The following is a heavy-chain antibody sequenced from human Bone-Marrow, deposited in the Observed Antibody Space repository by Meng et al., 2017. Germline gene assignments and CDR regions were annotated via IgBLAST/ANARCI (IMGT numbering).Heavy chain of an antibody. D-gene: IGHD3-10*01. CDR2: IYSGGST. CDR1: GFTVSSNY. V-gene: IGHV3-66*01. CDR3: ARESKRFGGGIN. J-gene: IGHJ4*02. Sequence: GGSLRLSCAASGFTVSSNYMSWVRQAPGKGLEWDSVIYSGGSTYYADSVKGRFTISRDNAKNSLYLQMNSLRAEDTAVYYCARESKRFGGGINWGQGTLVTVSS.